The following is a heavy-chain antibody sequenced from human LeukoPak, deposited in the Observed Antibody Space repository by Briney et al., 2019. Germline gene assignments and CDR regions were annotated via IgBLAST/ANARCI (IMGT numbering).Heavy chain of an antibody. D-gene: IGHD3-22*01. Sequence: SVKVSCKASGGTFSSYAISWVRQAPGQGLEWMGGVIPIFGTANYAQKFQGRVTITTDESTSTAYMELSSLRSEDTAVYYCARDDSSGYIPRAWGQGTLVTVSS. CDR2: VIPIFGTA. V-gene: IGHV1-69*05. J-gene: IGHJ5*02. CDR1: GGTFSSYA. CDR3: ARDDSSGYIPRA.